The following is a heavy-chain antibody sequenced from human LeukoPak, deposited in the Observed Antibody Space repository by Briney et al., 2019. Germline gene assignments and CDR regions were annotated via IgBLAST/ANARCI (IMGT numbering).Heavy chain of an antibody. CDR2: IYYSGST. J-gene: IGHJ4*02. CDR1: GGSISSYY. Sequence: SETLSLTCTVSGGSISSYYWSWIRQPPGKGLEWIGYIYYSGSTNYNPSLKSRVTISVDTSKNQFSLKLSSVTAADTAVYYCARNEYYYDSSGYYYSRNFDYWGQGTLVTVSS. V-gene: IGHV4-59*08. D-gene: IGHD3-22*01. CDR3: ARNEYYYDSSGYYYSRNFDY.